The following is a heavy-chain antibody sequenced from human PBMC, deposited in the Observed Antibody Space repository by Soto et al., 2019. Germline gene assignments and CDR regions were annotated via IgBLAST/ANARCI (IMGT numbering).Heavy chain of an antibody. CDR3: ARVGGYCSGGSCYPRSTSLKGYYYYYMDV. V-gene: IGHV3-48*01. CDR1: GFTFSSYS. D-gene: IGHD2-15*01. Sequence: EVQLVESGGGLVQPGGSLRLSCAASGFTFSSYSMNWVRQAPGKGLEWVSYISSSSSTIYYADSVKGRFTISRDNAKNSLYLQMNSLRAEDTAVYYCARVGGYCSGGSCYPRSTSLKGYYYYYMDVWGKGTTVTVSS. CDR2: ISSSSSTI. J-gene: IGHJ6*03.